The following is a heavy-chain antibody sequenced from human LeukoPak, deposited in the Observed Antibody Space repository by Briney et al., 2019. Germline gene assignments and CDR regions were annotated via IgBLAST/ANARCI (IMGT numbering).Heavy chain of an antibody. D-gene: IGHD3-22*01. V-gene: IGHV3-21*01. J-gene: IGHJ3*02. CDR3: ASSRTYDSSGYYYGGQGRLDAFDI. CDR1: GFTFSSYS. CDR2: ISSSSSYI. Sequence: KSGGSLRLSCAASGFTFSSYSMTWVRQAPGKGLEWVSSISSSSSYIYYADSVKGRFTISRDNAKNSLYLQMNSLRAEDTAVYYCASSRTYDSSGYYYGGQGRLDAFDIWGQGTMVTVSS.